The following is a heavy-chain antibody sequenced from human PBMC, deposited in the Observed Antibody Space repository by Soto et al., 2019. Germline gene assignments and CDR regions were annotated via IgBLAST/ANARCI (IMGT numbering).Heavy chain of an antibody. Sequence: QVQLVESGGGVVQPGRSLRLSCAASGFTFSSYGMHWVRQAPGKGLEWVAVIWYDGSNKYYADSVKGRLTISRDNSKNTLYLQMNSLRAEDTAVYYCASEDVLGYCSGGSCYSGSGVDYWGQGTLVTVSS. D-gene: IGHD2-15*01. V-gene: IGHV3-33*01. J-gene: IGHJ4*02. CDR3: ASEDVLGYCSGGSCYSGSGVDY. CDR1: GFTFSSYG. CDR2: IWYDGSNK.